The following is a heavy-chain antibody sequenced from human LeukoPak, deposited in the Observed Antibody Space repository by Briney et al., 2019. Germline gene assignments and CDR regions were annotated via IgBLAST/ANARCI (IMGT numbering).Heavy chain of an antibody. J-gene: IGHJ5*02. CDR3: ARVAGAYYDFWSGYLSWFDP. CDR1: GGSISSSNW. V-gene: IGHV4-4*02. CDR2: IHHSGST. D-gene: IGHD3-3*01. Sequence: SGTLSLTCAVSGGSISSSNWWSWVRQPPGKGLEWIGEIHHSGSTNYNPSLKSRVTISVDKSKNQFSLKVNSVTAADTAVYYCARVAGAYYDFWSGYLSWFDPWGQGTLVTVSS.